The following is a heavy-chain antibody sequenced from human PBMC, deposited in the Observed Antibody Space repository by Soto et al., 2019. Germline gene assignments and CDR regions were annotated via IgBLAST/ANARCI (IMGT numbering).Heavy chain of an antibody. CDR3: AIAPYYYYGLDV. CDR2: IYYSGST. V-gene: IGHV4-30-4*01. Sequence: SETLSLTCTVSGGSISSGDYYWSWIRQPPGMGLEWIGYIYYSGSTYYNPSLKSRVTISVDTSKNQFSLKLSSVTAADTAVYYCAIAPYYYYGLDVWGQGTTVTVSS. J-gene: IGHJ6*02. CDR1: GGSISSGDYY.